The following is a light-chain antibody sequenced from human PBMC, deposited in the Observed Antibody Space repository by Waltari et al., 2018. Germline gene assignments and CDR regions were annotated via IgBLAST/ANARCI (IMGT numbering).Light chain of an antibody. J-gene: IGLJ3*02. Sequence: QAGLTQPPSVSKGLRQTATLTCTGNSNNVGNQGAAWLQHHQGHPPKLLSYRNNNRPSGISYGFSASRSGNTASLTITGLQPEDEADYYCSAWDSSLSAQVFGGGTKLTVV. V-gene: IGLV10-54*01. CDR3: SAWDSSLSAQV. CDR1: SNNVGNQG. CDR2: RNN.